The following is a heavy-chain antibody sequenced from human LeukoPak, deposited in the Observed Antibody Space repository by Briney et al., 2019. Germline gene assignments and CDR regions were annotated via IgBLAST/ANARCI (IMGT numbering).Heavy chain of an antibody. CDR1: GFTFSSYA. CDR2: IIPIFGTA. V-gene: IGHV1-69*01. D-gene: IGHD3-22*01. Sequence: GGSLRLSCAASGFTFSSYAISWVRQAPGQGLEWMGGIIPIFGTANYAQKFQGRVTITADESTSTAYMELSSLRSEDTAVYYCARDSSGYYYYFDYWGQGTLVTVSS. J-gene: IGHJ4*02. CDR3: ARDSSGYYYYFDY.